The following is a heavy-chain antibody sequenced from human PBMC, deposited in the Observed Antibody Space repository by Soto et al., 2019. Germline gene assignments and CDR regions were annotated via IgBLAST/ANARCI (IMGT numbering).Heavy chain of an antibody. Sequence: QVQLVQSGAEVKKPGASVKVSCKGSGYRFTSYGISWVRQAPGQGLEWMGWISTYNDKTKYLQKFQGRVTLTTDALTRTVYMELRSLRSDDTAMYYCAVASRDDGGNPLFFDNWGQGTLVTVSS. V-gene: IGHV1-18*01. J-gene: IGHJ4*02. D-gene: IGHD4-17*01. CDR3: AVASRDDGGNPLFFDN. CDR1: GYRFTSYG. CDR2: ISTYNDKT.